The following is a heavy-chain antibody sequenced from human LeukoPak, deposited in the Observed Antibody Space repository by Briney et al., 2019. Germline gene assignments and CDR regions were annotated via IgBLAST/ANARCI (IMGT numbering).Heavy chain of an antibody. CDR2: IYYSGIP. CDR3: ARGEWEPHFDY. Sequence: SETLSLTCTVSGVSISSYYWSWIRQPPGKGLECIGYIYYSGIPNYNPSLKSRVTISIDTSKNQFSLNLSSVTAADTAVYYCARGEWEPHFDYWGQGTLVTVTS. V-gene: IGHV4-59*01. D-gene: IGHD1-26*01. CDR1: GVSISSYY. J-gene: IGHJ4*02.